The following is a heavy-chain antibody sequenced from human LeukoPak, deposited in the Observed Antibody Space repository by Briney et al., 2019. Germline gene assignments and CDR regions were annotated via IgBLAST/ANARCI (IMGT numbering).Heavy chain of an antibody. CDR2: IYYSGTT. CDR1: GGSISSYY. J-gene: IGHJ4*02. V-gene: IGHV4-59*01. D-gene: IGHD6-13*01. CDR3: ARGVYIAAAQYAY. Sequence: SETLSLTCTVSGGSISSYYWSWIRQPPGKGLEWIGYIYYSGTTNYNPSLKSRVTISVDTSKNQFSLKLSSVTAADTAVYYCARGVYIAAAQYAYWGQGTPATVSS.